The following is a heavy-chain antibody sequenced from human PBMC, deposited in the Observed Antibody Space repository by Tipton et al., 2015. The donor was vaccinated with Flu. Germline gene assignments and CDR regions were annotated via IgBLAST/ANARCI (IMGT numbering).Heavy chain of an antibody. CDR3: ARVGGITIFGVVKLGYYGMDV. D-gene: IGHD3-3*01. J-gene: IGHJ6*02. CDR2: INHSGST. Sequence: LRLSCAVYGGSFSGYYWSWIRQPPGKGLEWIGEINHSGSTNYNPSLKSRVTISVDTSKNQFSLKLSSVTAADTAVYYCARVGGITIFGVVKLGYYGMDVWGQGTTVTVSS. V-gene: IGHV4-34*01. CDR1: GGSFSGYY.